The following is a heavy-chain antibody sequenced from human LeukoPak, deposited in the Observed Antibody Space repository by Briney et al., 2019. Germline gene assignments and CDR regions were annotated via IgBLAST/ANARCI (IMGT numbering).Heavy chain of an antibody. D-gene: IGHD2-8*02. Sequence: GGSLRLSCAAAGFTFSTFAMIWVRQPPGKGLEWVSSIFPSGGEIHYADSVRGRFTISRDNSKSTLSLQMNSLRAEDTAIYYCATYRQVLLPFESWGQGTLVTVSS. CDR3: ATYRQVLLPFES. J-gene: IGHJ4*02. CDR2: IFPSGGEI. V-gene: IGHV3-23*01. CDR1: GFTFSTFA.